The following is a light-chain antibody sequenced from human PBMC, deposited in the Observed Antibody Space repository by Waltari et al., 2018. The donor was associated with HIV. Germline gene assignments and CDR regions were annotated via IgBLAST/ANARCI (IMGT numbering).Light chain of an antibody. J-gene: IGLJ2*01. CDR1: NIGSKS. CDR3: QVWDSSSDHPDVV. Sequence: SYVLTQPPPVSVAPGQTDRISCGGNNIGSKSVHGFQQKPGQAPVLVVYDDSDRPSGIPERFSGSNSGNTATLTISRVEAGDEADYYCQVWDSSSDHPDVVFGGGTKLTVL. CDR2: DDS. V-gene: IGLV3-21*02.